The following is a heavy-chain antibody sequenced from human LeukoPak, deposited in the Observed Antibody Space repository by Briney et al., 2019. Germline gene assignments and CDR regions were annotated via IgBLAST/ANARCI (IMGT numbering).Heavy chain of an antibody. Sequence: ETLSLTCTVSGGSISSYYWSWIRQPPGKGLESIGYIYYSNTNYNPSLKSRVTISVDTSKNQFSLKLSSVAAADTAVYYCARLKYGDYGLYYFDYRGQGTLVTVSS. D-gene: IGHD4-17*01. V-gene: IGHV4-59*08. CDR3: ARLKYGDYGLYYFDY. CDR1: GGSISSYY. CDR2: IYYSNT. J-gene: IGHJ4*02.